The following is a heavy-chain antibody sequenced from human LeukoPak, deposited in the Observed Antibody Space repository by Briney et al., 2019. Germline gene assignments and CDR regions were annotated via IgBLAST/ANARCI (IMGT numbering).Heavy chain of an antibody. J-gene: IGHJ6*02. Sequence: ASVKVSCKASGYTFTGYYMHWVRQAPGQGLEWMGWINPNSGGTNYAQKFQGRVTMTRDTSISTAYMELSRLRPDDTAVYYCARDLTIFGVVTTTHYGMDVWGQGTTVTVSS. V-gene: IGHV1-2*02. D-gene: IGHD3-3*01. CDR2: INPNSGGT. CDR1: GYTFTGYY. CDR3: ARDLTIFGVVTTTHYGMDV.